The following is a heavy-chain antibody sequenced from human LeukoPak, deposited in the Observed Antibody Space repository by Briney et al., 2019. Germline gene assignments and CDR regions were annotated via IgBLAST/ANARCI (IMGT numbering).Heavy chain of an antibody. CDR2: IRYDGSNK. CDR1: GFTFSSYG. V-gene: IGHV3-30*02. Sequence: GGSLRLSCAASGFTFSSYGMYWVRQAPGKGLEWVAFIRYDGSNKYYADSVKGRFTISRDNSKNTLYLQMNSLRAEDTAVYYCAKDATSAYGFDYWGQGTLVTVSS. J-gene: IGHJ4*02. CDR3: AKDATSAYGFDY. D-gene: IGHD2-2*01.